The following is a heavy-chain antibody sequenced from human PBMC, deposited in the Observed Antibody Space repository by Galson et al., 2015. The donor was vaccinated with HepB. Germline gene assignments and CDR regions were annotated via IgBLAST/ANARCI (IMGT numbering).Heavy chain of an antibody. Sequence: SLRLSCAASGFTFSSYAMHWVRQAPGKGLEWVAVISYDGSNKYYADSVKGRFTISRDNAKNSLYLQMNSLRDEDTAVYYCARATRYSSSWHTPRGGWFDPWGQGTLVTVSS. CDR2: ISYDGSNK. CDR1: GFTFSSYA. D-gene: IGHD6-13*01. CDR3: ARATRYSSSWHTPRGGWFDP. V-gene: IGHV3-30*04. J-gene: IGHJ5*02.